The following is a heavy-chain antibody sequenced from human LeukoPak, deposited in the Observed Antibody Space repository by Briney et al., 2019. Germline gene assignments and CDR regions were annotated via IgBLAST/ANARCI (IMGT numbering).Heavy chain of an antibody. CDR1: GGSISSSSYY. D-gene: IGHD4-17*01. CDR2: IYYSGST. V-gene: IGHV4-39*01. CDR3: ARLRVTPIGDYWGVEYYYYMDV. J-gene: IGHJ6*03. Sequence: SETLSLTCTVSGGSISSSSYYWGWIRQPPGKGLEWIGSIYYSGSTYYNPSLKSRVTISVDTSKNQFSLKLSSVTAADTAVYYCARLRVTPIGDYWGVEYYYYMDVWGKGTTVTISS.